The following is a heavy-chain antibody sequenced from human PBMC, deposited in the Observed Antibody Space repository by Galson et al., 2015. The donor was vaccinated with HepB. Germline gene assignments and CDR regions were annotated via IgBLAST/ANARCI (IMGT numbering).Heavy chain of an antibody. Sequence: SLRLSCAASGFTPSYYEMNWVRQAPGKGLEWDSIISSRGGTIYYADPVKGRFTISRDNAENSQYLQMNSLRADDTAIYYCMRDGIYCSGGFFHPYWGQGTLVTVSS. CDR3: MRDGIYCSGGFFHPY. V-gene: IGHV3-48*03. D-gene: IGHD2-15*01. J-gene: IGHJ4*02. CDR2: ISSRGGTI. CDR1: GFTPSYYE.